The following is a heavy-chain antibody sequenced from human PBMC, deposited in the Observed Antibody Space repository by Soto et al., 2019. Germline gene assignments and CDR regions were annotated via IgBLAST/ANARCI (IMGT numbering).Heavy chain of an antibody. CDR2: IYSGGST. CDR1: GFTVSSNY. D-gene: IGHD3-16*01. Sequence: GGSLRLSCAASGFTVSSNYMSWVRQAPGKGLEWVSVIYSGGSTNYADSVKGRLTISRDNSKNTLYLQMNSLRAEDTAVYYCAENWDYYYMDVWGKGTTVTVSS. V-gene: IGHV3-66*01. J-gene: IGHJ6*03. CDR3: AENWDYYYMDV.